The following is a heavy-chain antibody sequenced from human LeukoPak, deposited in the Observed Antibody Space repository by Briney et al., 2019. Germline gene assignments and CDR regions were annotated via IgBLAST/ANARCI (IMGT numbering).Heavy chain of an antibody. V-gene: IGHV3-23*01. D-gene: IGHD3-10*01. CDR3: ASYWVLLSYFDY. J-gene: IGHJ4*02. Sequence: GESLRLSCAASGFTFSSYAMSWVRQAPGKGLEWVSAISGSGGSTYYADSVKGRFTISRDNSKNTLYLQMNSLRAEDTAVYYCASYWVLLSYFDYWGQGTLVTVSS. CDR2: ISGSGGST. CDR1: GFTFSSYA.